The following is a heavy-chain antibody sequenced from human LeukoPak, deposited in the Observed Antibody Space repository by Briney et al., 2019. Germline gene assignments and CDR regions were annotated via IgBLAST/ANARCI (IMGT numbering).Heavy chain of an antibody. CDR3: AKEPASSGWFDP. V-gene: IGHV3-7*03. Sequence: GGSLRLSCAASGFALSSHWMTWVRQVPGRGPEWVANVNRDGSETYYLDSVRGRFTISKDNAKNSLYLQMNSLRAEDTAVYYCAKEPASSGWFDPWGQGTLVAVSS. J-gene: IGHJ5*02. CDR2: VNRDGSET. D-gene: IGHD6-19*01. CDR1: GFALSSHW.